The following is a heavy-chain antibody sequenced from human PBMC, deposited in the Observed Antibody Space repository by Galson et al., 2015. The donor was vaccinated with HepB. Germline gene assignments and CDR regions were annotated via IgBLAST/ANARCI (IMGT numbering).Heavy chain of an antibody. CDR1: GGTFSSYA. V-gene: IGHV1-69*13. Sequence: SVKVSCKASGGTFSSYAISWVRQAPGQGLEWMGGIIPIFGTANYAQKFQGRVTITADESTSTAYMKLSSLRSEDTAVYYCARDQETSLGYCSGGSCYLWWFDPWGQGTLVTVSS. CDR2: IIPIFGTA. D-gene: IGHD2-15*01. J-gene: IGHJ5*02. CDR3: ARDQETSLGYCSGGSCYLWWFDP.